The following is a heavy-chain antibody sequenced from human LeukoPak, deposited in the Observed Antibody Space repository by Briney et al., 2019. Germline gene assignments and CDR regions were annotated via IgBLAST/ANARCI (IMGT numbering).Heavy chain of an antibody. V-gene: IGHV1-18*01. CDR1: GYTFTSYG. Sequence: AASVKVSCKASGYTFTSYGIRWVRQAPGQGLEWMGWVSANNGNTNYAQKLQGRVTMTTDTSTSTAYMELRSLRSDDTAVSYCSRAIVVPAAIWFDPWGQGTLVTVSS. CDR3: SRAIVVPAAIWFDP. D-gene: IGHD2-2*01. J-gene: IGHJ5*02. CDR2: VSANNGNT.